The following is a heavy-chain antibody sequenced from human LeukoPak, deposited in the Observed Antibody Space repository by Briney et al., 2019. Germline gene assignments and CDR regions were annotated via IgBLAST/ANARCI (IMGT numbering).Heavy chain of an antibody. CDR3: ARDPAGFGYYYYYMDV. J-gene: IGHJ6*03. V-gene: IGHV3-30*01. CDR2: ISYDGSNK. D-gene: IGHD3-10*01. CDR1: GFTFSSYA. Sequence: GRSLRLSCAASGFTFSSYAMHWVRQAPGKGLEWVAVISYDGSNKYYADSVKGRFTISRDNSKNTLYLQMNSLRAEDTAVYYCARDPAGFGYYYYYMDVWGKGTTVTVSS.